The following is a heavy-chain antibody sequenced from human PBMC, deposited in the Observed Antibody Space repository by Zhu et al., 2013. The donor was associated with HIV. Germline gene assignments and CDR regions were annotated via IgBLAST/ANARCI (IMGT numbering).Heavy chain of an antibody. CDR3: ARGRNKRVEMATIHYFDY. CDR1: GYTFTFYG. V-gene: IGHV1-18*04. D-gene: IGHD5-12*01. Sequence: QVQLVQSGAEVKKPGASVKVSCKASGYTFTFYGITWVRQVPGQGLEWMGWISAHNGNRDYAQKFQGRVTMTTDASTSTAYMELRRLRSDDTAVYYCARGRNKRVEMATIHYFDYWGQGTLVTVSS. J-gene: IGHJ4*02. CDR2: ISAHNGNR.